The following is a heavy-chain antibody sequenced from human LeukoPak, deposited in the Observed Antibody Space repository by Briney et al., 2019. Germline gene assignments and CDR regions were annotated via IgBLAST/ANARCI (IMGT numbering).Heavy chain of an antibody. J-gene: IGHJ4*02. CDR3: ARDLGSIPAGIFWDF. D-gene: IGHD6-6*01. V-gene: IGHV1-18*01. Sequence: GASVKVSCKASGYTFTSYGISWVRQAPGQGLEWMGWISAYNGNINYAQKVQGRVTMTTDTSTSTAYMELRSLRSDDTAVYYCARDLGSIPAGIFWDFWGQGTQVTVSS. CDR2: ISAYNGNI. CDR1: GYTFTSYG.